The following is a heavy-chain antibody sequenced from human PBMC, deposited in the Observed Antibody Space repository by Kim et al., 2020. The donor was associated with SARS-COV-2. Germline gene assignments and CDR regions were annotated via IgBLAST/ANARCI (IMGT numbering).Heavy chain of an antibody. CDR1: GGSISSSSYY. CDR2: IYYSGST. D-gene: IGHD6-13*01. Sequence: SETLSLTCTVSGGSISSSSYYWGWIRQPPGKGLEWIGSIYYSGSTYYNPSLKSRVTISVDTSKNQFSLKLSSVTAADTAVYYCARPPFSSSWYAFDIWGQGTMVTVSS. J-gene: IGHJ3*02. V-gene: IGHV4-39*01. CDR3: ARPPFSSSWYAFDI.